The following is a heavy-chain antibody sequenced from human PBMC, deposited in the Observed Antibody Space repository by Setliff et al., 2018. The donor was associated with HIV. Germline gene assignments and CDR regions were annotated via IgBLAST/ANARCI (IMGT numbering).Heavy chain of an antibody. Sequence: ETLSLTCTVSGGSISSSSYYWGWIRQPPGKGLEWIGSIYYSGSTYYNPSLKSRITISVDTSKNQFSLKLSSVTAADTAVYYCARPGGDIVLEKHYWYFDLWGRGTLVTVS. CDR2: IYYSGST. J-gene: IGHJ2*01. CDR1: GGSISSSSYY. V-gene: IGHV4-39*01. D-gene: IGHD2-8*01. CDR3: ARPGGDIVLEKHYWYFDL.